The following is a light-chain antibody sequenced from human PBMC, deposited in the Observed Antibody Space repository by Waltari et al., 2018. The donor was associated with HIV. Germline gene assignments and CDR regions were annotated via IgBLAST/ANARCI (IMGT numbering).Light chain of an antibody. J-gene: IGKJ4*01. CDR3: QQLHTFPLT. CDR1: QDISDF. CDR2: DAS. Sequence: DIQLTQSPSFLSASVGARVTVACRARQDISDFLAWYQQKPGTVPRLLIYDASTLYSGVPSRFRGSGSGTECTLTISSLQPEDFVSYYCQQLHTFPLTFGGGTKV. V-gene: IGKV1-9*01.